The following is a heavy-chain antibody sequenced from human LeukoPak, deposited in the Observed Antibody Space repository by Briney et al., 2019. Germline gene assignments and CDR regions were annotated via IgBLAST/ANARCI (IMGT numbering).Heavy chain of an antibody. J-gene: IGHJ4*02. V-gene: IGHV5-51*01. CDR2: IYPGDSDT. CDR3: ARAITDCGGDCYYYFDY. D-gene: IGHD2-21*02. CDR1: GYSFTSYW. Sequence: GESLKISCKGSGYSFTSYWIGWVRQTPGKGLEWMGVIYPGDSDTRYSPSFRGQVSISADKSISTAYLRWSSLKASDTAMYYCARAITDCGGDCYYYFDYWGQGTLVTVSS.